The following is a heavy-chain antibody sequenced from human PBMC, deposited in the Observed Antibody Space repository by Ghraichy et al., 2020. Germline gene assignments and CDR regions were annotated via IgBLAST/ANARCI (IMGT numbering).Heavy chain of an antibody. D-gene: IGHD2-2*01. CDR2: IYTSGST. V-gene: IGHV4-4*07. CDR1: GGSISSYY. J-gene: IGHJ3*02. Sequence: SETLSLTCTVSGGSISSYYWSWIRQPAGKGLEWIGRIYTSGSTNYNPSLKSRVTMSVDTSKNQFSLKLSSVTAADTAVYYCATDTWARIAGYCSSTSCSPFDIWGQGTMVTVSS. CDR3: ATDTWARIAGYCSSTSCSPFDI.